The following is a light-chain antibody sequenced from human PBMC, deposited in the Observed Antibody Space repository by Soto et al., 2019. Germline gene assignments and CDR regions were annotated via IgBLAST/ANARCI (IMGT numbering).Light chain of an antibody. CDR2: GAS. Sequence: EIVLTQSPGTLSLSPGGRATLSCRASQSVSSSYLAWYQQKPGQAPRLLIYGASSRATGVPDRFSGSGSGTDFTLTINRLEPEDFAVYFCQHYGSSPPITFGQGTRLEIK. J-gene: IGKJ5*01. CDR1: QSVSSSY. CDR3: QHYGSSPPIT. V-gene: IGKV3-20*01.